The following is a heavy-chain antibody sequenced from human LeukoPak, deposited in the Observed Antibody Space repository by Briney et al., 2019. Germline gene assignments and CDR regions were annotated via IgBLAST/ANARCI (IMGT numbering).Heavy chain of an antibody. D-gene: IGHD1-26*01. J-gene: IGHJ4*02. CDR2: IKQDGSEK. Sequence: GGSLRLSCAASGFTFSSYWMSWVRQAPGKGLEWVANIKQDGSEKYYVDSVKGRFTISRDNAKNSLYLQMNSLRAEDTAVYYCARVDPPYSGSYQYYFDYWGQGTLVTVSS. CDR3: ARVDPPYSGSYQYYFDY. CDR1: GFTFSSYW. V-gene: IGHV3-7*01.